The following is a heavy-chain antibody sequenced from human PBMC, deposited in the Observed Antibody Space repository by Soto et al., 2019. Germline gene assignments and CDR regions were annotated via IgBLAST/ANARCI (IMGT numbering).Heavy chain of an antibody. D-gene: IGHD5-18*01. CDR3: PRVESAYSYGRDFDY. CDR1: GYTFTSYG. V-gene: IGHV1-18*01. J-gene: IGHJ4*02. CDR2: ISAYNGNT. Sequence: QVQLVQSGAEVKKPGASVKVSCKASGYTFTSYGISWVRQAPGQGLEWMGGISAYNGNTNYAQKLQGRVTMTTDTSTSTAYMELRSLRSDDTAVYYCPRVESAYSYGRDFDYWGQGTLVTVSS.